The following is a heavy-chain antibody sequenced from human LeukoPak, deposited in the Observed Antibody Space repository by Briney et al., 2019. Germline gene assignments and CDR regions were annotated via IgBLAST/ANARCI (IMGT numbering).Heavy chain of an antibody. V-gene: IGHV3-23*01. CDR1: GFIFSNYA. Sequence: GGSLRLSCVASGFIFSNYAMSWVRQAPGKGLECVSVISGSGDSTYYADSVKGRFTISRDNSKNTLYLQVNSLRAEDTATYYCAKHLWRDLLWFGEGYYFGYWGQGTLVTVSS. J-gene: IGHJ4*02. CDR2: ISGSGDST. CDR3: AKHLWRDLLWFGEGYYFGY. D-gene: IGHD3-10*01.